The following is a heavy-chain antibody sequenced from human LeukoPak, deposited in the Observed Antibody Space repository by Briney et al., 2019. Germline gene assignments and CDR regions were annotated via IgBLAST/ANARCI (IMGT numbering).Heavy chain of an antibody. Sequence: SETLSLTCTVSGGSISSSSYYWGWIRQPPGKGLEWIGSIYYSGSTYYNPSLKSRVTISVDTSKNQFSLKLSSVTAADTAVYYCARPLLAASSHYYYYGMDVWGQGTTVTVSS. CDR1: GGSISSSSYY. V-gene: IGHV4-39*01. CDR3: ARPLLAASSHYYYYGMDV. D-gene: IGHD2-15*01. J-gene: IGHJ6*02. CDR2: IYYSGST.